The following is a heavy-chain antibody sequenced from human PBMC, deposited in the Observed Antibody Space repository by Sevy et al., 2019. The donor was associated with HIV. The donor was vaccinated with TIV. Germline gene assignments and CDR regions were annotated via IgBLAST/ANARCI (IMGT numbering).Heavy chain of an antibody. CDR1: GFSFDNYV. CDR2: IRSKLYGGTT. CDR3: SRDRYGSQSYAADH. D-gene: IGHD3-10*01. J-gene: IGHJ5*02. Sequence: GGSLRLSCSASGFSFDNYVMNWFRQAPGKGLEWVGFIRSKLYGGTTEYAASVKGRFTISRDDSESIAYLQMNSLKTEDSGVYYCSRDRYGSQSYAADHWGQGTLVTVSS. V-gene: IGHV3-49*03.